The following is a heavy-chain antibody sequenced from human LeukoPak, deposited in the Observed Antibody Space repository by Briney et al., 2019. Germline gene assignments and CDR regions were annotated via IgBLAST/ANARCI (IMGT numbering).Heavy chain of an antibody. Sequence: PGGSLRLSCAASGFTFSSFAMRWVRQAPGKGLERISSISGSGGSASYVDSVRGRFTISRDNSKNTLYLQMNSLRADDTAVYFCAKGMGVGVYAKYSDSWGQGTLVTVSS. CDR2: ISGSGGSA. CDR3: AKGMGVGVYAKYSDS. D-gene: IGHD2-8*01. CDR1: GFTFSSFA. J-gene: IGHJ4*02. V-gene: IGHV3-23*01.